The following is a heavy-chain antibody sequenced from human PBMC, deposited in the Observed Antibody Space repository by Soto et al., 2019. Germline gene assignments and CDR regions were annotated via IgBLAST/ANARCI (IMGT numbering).Heavy chain of an antibody. Sequence: GGSLRLSCAASGFTFSSYWMHWVRQAPGKGLVWVSRINSDGSSTSYADSVKGRFTISRDNAKNTLYLQMNSLRAEDTAVYYCAISPQMVYAPIWLDPWGQGTLVTVSS. V-gene: IGHV3-74*01. CDR3: AISPQMVYAPIWLDP. CDR2: INSDGSST. J-gene: IGHJ5*02. D-gene: IGHD2-8*01. CDR1: GFTFSSYW.